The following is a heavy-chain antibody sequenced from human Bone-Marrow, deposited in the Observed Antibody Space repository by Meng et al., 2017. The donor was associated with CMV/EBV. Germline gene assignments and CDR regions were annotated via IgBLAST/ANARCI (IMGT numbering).Heavy chain of an antibody. D-gene: IGHD5-18*01. CDR2: ISSSSSYT. V-gene: IGHV3-11*06. J-gene: IGHJ4*02. Sequence: TFSDYYMSWIRQAPGKGLEWVSYISSSSSYTNYADSVKGRFTISRDNAKNSLYLQMNSLRAEDTAVYYCARDRRRGYSYGQPPNLDYWGQGTLVTVSS. CDR3: ARDRRRGYSYGQPPNLDY. CDR1: TFSDYY.